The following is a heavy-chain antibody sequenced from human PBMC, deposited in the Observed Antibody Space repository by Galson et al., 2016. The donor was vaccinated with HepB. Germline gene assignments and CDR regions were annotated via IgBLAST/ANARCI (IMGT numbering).Heavy chain of an antibody. D-gene: IGHD3-16*02. CDR2: ISAYNGNT. CDR3: ARDAYDYVWGTYRAQAEIDY. V-gene: IGHV1-18*01. Sequence: VKVSCKASGYTFRRYGITWVRQAPGQGLEWMGWISAYNGNTNYAQKVQGRVTMTTDTSTSTAYMELRSLRSDDTGVYSCARDAYDYVWGTYRAQAEIDYWGQGTLVTVSS. CDR1: GYTFRRYG. J-gene: IGHJ4*02.